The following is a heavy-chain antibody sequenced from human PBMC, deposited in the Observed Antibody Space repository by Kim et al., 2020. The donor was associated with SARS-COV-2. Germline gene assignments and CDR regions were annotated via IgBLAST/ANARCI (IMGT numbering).Heavy chain of an antibody. Sequence: SQTLSLTCAISGDSVSGNSGAWNWIRQSSSRGLEWLGRTYYNSKWYTDYAVSVKSRIIINSDTSKNQLSLQLNSVIPEDTAVYYCARGWHRSGFDYWGQGNLVTVSS. V-gene: IGHV6-1*01. CDR2: TYYNSKWYT. CDR1: GDSVSGNSGA. D-gene: IGHD2-15*01. CDR3: ARGWHRSGFDY. J-gene: IGHJ4*02.